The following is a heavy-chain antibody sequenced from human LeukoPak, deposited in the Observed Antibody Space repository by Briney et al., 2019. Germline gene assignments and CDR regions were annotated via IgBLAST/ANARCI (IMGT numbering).Heavy chain of an antibody. CDR3: ARVQVRELFPDF. J-gene: IGHJ4*02. CDR2: IYDSGNT. D-gene: IGHD3-10*01. CDR1: GGSINSYY. Sequence: PSETLSLTCTVSGGSINSYYWSWIRQLPGKGLQSIGYIYDSGNTRYNPSLKSRVTMSVDTSNNQFSMNLTSVTAADTAVYYCARVQVRELFPDFWGQGTLVTVSS. V-gene: IGHV4-59*01.